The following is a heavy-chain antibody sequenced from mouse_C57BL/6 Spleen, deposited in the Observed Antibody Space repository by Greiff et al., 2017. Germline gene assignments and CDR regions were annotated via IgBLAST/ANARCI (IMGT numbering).Heavy chain of an antibody. CDR3: VRDGSGMIHYYAMDY. D-gene: IGHD2-4*01. Sequence: DVKLQESGGGLVQPKGSLKLSCAASGFTFNTYAMHWVRQAPGKGLEWVARIRSKSSNYATYYADSVKDRFTISRDDSQSMLYLQMNNLKTEDTAMYYCVRDGSGMIHYYAMDYWGQGTSVTVSS. J-gene: IGHJ4*01. CDR1: GFTFNTYA. V-gene: IGHV10-3*01. CDR2: IRSKSSNYAT.